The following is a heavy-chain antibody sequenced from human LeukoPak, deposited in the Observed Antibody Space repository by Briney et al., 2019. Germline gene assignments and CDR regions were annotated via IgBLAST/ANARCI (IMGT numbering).Heavy chain of an antibody. Sequence: ASVKVSCKASGYTFTSYGISWVRQAPGQGLEWMGWISGHNDNTKYAQKLQGRVTMTTDTSTSTAYMELRSLRSDDTAVYYCARATGRVVRGITWRYFDSWGQGTLVTVSS. CDR3: ARATGRVVRGITWRYFDS. J-gene: IGHJ4*02. CDR2: ISGHNDNT. CDR1: GYTFTSYG. D-gene: IGHD3-10*01. V-gene: IGHV1-18*01.